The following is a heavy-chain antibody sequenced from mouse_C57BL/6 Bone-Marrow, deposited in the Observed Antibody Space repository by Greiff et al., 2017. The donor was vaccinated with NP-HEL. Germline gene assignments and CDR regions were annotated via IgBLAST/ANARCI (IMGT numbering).Heavy chain of an antibody. CDR3: ARDRHYGSSPYYFDY. D-gene: IGHD1-1*01. CDR1: GFTFSSYA. J-gene: IGHJ2*01. CDR2: ISDGGSYT. V-gene: IGHV5-4*01. Sequence: VQLKESGGGLVKPGGSLKLSCAASGFTFSSYAMSWVRQTPEKRLEWVATISDGGSYTYYPDNVKGRFTISRDNAKNNLYLQMSHLKSEDTAMYYCARDRHYGSSPYYFDYWGQGTTLTVSS.